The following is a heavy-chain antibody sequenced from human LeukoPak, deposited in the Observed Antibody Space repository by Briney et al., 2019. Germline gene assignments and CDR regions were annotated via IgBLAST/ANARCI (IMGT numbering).Heavy chain of an antibody. CDR2: ISAYNGNT. V-gene: IGHV1-18*01. CDR3: AREGIVPAAMMDGTDY. D-gene: IGHD2-2*01. J-gene: IGHJ4*02. CDR1: GYTFTSYG. Sequence: GASVKVSCKASGYTFTSYGISWVRQAPGQGLEWMGWISAYNGNTNYAQKLQGRVTMTTDTSTSTAYMELRSLRSDDTAVYYCAREGIVPAAMMDGTDYWGQGTLVTVSS.